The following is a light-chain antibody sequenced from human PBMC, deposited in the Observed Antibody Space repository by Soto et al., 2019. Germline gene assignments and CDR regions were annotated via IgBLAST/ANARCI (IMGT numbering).Light chain of an antibody. CDR1: QSISRN. CDR3: QQTSSTPNT. J-gene: IGKJ2*01. Sequence: DLQMTQSPSSLSASVGDRVTITCRASQSISRNLNWYQQKPGKAPNLLISAASRLHSGVPSRFGGSGSGTDFTLTISTLQPEDFATYFCQQTSSTPNTFGQGTKLEIK. V-gene: IGKV1-39*01. CDR2: AAS.